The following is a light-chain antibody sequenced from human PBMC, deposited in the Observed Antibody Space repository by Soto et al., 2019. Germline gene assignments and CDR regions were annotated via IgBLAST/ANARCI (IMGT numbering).Light chain of an antibody. Sequence: DIQMTQSPSSLSVSVGDRVTITCRASQTISASLNWFQQKAGKSPQLLIHGASNLQTCVPSRFSGSGSGTDFTLTITDLQTEDSATYFCQQGFSPVLTFGGGTKVDI. CDR1: QTISAS. CDR3: QQGFSPVLT. J-gene: IGKJ4*01. CDR2: GAS. V-gene: IGKV1-39*01.